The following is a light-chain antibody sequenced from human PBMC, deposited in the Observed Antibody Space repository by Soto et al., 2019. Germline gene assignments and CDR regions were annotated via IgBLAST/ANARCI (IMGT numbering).Light chain of an antibody. CDR1: SSDVGSYNL. V-gene: IGLV2-23*02. Sequence: QSALTQPASVSGSPGQSITISCTGTSSDVGSYNLVSWYQQHPGKAPKFMIYEVSKWPSGVSNRFSGSKSGNTASLTISGLQAEDEADYYCCSYAGTSLVFGGGTKLTVL. CDR3: CSYAGTSLV. J-gene: IGLJ2*01. CDR2: EVS.